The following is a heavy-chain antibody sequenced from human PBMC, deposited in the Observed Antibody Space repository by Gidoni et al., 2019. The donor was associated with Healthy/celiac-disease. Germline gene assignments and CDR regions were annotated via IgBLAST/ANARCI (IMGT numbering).Heavy chain of an antibody. V-gene: IGHV2-26*01. J-gene: IGHJ4*02. D-gene: IGHD6-19*01. CDR3: ASLGQWSSPFDY. CDR2: ICSNDEK. Sequence: QVTLKESGPVLVQPTEPLTLTCTVSAFSLSNARMGVSWIRQPPGKALEWLAHICSNDEKSYSTSLKSMLTISKYTSKSQVVLTMPNMDPVDTATYYCASLGQWSSPFDYWGQGTLVTVSS. CDR1: AFSLSNARMG.